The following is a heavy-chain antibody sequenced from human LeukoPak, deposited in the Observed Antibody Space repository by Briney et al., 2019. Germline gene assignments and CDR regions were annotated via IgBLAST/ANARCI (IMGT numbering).Heavy chain of an antibody. D-gene: IGHD1-7*01. CDR2: IIPIFGTA. Sequence: GASVKVSCKASGGTFSSYAISWVRQAPGQGLEWMGGIIPIFGTANYAQKFQGRVTITADESTSTAYMELSSLRSEDTAVYYCARARAEYNWNYLTRSSYYMDVWGKGTTVTASS. J-gene: IGHJ6*03. CDR3: ARARAEYNWNYLTRSSYYMDV. CDR1: GGTFSSYA. V-gene: IGHV1-69*13.